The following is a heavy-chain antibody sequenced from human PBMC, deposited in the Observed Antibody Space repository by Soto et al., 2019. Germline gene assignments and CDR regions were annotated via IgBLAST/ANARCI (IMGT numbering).Heavy chain of an antibody. J-gene: IGHJ5*02. V-gene: IGHV4-59*12. D-gene: IGHD3-16*02. CDR2: IYYTGTS. Sequence: PSETLSLTCTVSGGSIRNNYWSWIRQPPGKGLEWVGYIYYTGTSKYNPSLKSRVTISVDNAKNSLYLQMNSLRAEDTAVYYCARDQREGDITSPFGPWGQGTLVTVSS. CDR3: ARDQREGDITSPFGP. CDR1: GGSIRNNY.